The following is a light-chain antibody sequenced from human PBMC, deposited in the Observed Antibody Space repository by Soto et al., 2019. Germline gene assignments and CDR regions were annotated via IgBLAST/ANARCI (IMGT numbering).Light chain of an antibody. V-gene: IGKV3-15*01. CDR1: QSVSSSY. CDR3: QHYNNWPWT. Sequence: EIVFTQSPGTLSLSPGERATLSCRASQSVSSSYLAWYQQKPGQAPRLLMFDTSTRETGIPARFSGSGSGTEFTLTISSLQSDDFAVYYCQHYNNWPWTVGQGTQVDIK. J-gene: IGKJ1*01. CDR2: DTS.